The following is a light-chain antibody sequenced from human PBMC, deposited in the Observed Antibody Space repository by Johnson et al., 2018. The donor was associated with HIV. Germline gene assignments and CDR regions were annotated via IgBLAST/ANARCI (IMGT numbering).Light chain of an antibody. V-gene: IGLV1-51*02. Sequence: QSVLTQPPSVSAAPGQKVTISCSGSSSNIGNNYVSWYQQLPGTAPKLLIYEKNKRPSGIPDRFSASKSGTSAPLAITGLQTGDEADYYCGTWATSLSVYVFGTGTKVTVL. CDR2: EKN. J-gene: IGLJ1*01. CDR1: SSNIGNNY. CDR3: GTWATSLSVYV.